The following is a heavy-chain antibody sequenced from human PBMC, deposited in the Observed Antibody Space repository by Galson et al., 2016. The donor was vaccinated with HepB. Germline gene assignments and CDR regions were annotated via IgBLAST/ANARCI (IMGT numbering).Heavy chain of an antibody. V-gene: IGHV3-23*01. CDR3: ARDGNHGYDMDY. D-gene: IGHD1-14*01. CDR2: MSDSGGST. CDR1: GFTLSNSA. Sequence: SLRLSCAASGFTLSNSAMSWVRQAPGKGLEWDSAMSDSGGSTYYADSVKGRFTISRDNAKNSLYLQMNSLRDEDTAIYFCARDGNHGYDMDYWGQGTLVTVSS. J-gene: IGHJ4*02.